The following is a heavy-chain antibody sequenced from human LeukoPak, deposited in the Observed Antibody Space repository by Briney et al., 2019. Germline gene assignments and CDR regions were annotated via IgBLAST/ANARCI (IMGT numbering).Heavy chain of an antibody. D-gene: IGHD3-3*01. CDR1: GGSFSGCY. Sequence: PSETLSLTCAVYGGSFSGCYWSWIRQPPGKGLEWVGEINHSGSTNYNPSLKSRVTISVDTSKNQFSLKLSSVTAADTAVYYCASTTFGVVMGYYYYYMDVWGKGTTVTVSS. J-gene: IGHJ6*03. V-gene: IGHV4-34*01. CDR2: INHSGST. CDR3: ASTTFGVVMGYYYYYMDV.